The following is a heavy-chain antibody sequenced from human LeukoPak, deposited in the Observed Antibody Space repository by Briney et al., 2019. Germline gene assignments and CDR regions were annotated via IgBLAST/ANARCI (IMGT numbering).Heavy chain of an antibody. Sequence: PGGSLRLSCAASGFTFSSYEMNWVRQAPGKGLEWVSYISSSGSTIYYADSVKGRFTISRDNAKNSLYLQMNSLRAEDTAVYYCARSPLSYAFDIWGQGTMVTVSS. D-gene: IGHD2/OR15-2a*01. CDR1: GFTFSSYE. CDR3: ARSPLSYAFDI. J-gene: IGHJ3*02. CDR2: ISSSGSTI. V-gene: IGHV3-48*03.